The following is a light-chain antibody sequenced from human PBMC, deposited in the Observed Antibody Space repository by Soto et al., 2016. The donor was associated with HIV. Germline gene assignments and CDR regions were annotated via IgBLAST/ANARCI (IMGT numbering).Light chain of an antibody. CDR1: SLRKYY. J-gene: IGLJ1*01. Sequence: SSELTQDPAVSVALGQTVRITCQGGSLRKYYVSWYQQKPGQAPILVIYGKNNRPSGIPDRFSGSDSGNTASLTITGAQAEDEAGYYCNSRDSSGDHYVFGTGTTVTVL. CDR3: NSRDSSGDHYV. CDR2: GKN. V-gene: IGLV3-19*01.